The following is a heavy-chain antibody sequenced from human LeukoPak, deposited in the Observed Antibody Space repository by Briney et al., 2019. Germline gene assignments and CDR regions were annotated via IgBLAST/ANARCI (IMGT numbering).Heavy chain of an antibody. Sequence: PGGSLRLSCAASGFTFSTYTIHLVRQAPGKGLEWVEVISYDGSNKYYADSVKGRFTLSRDNSKDTLYLQMDSLRAEDTAVYSCARGYCSSTACPACDYWGQGTLVTVSS. J-gene: IGHJ4*02. CDR3: ARGYCSSTACPACDY. CDR2: ISYDGSNK. D-gene: IGHD2-2*01. V-gene: IGHV3-30*04. CDR1: GFTFSTYT.